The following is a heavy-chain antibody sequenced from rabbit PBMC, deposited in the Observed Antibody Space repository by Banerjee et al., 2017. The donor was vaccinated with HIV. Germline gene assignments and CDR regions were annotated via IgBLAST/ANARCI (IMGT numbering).Heavy chain of an antibody. J-gene: IGHJ4*01. D-gene: IGHD4-1*01. CDR3: ARDLAGVIGWNFDL. CDR2: INTGSGST. V-gene: IGHV1S45*01. CDR1: GFSLSGYW. Sequence: QEQLEESGGDLVKPEGSLTLTCTVSGFSLSGYWMSWVRQAPGKGLEWIGYINTGSGSTDYASWAKGRFTISKTSSTTVTLQITSLTAADTATYFCARDLAGVIGWNFDLWGPGTLVTVS.